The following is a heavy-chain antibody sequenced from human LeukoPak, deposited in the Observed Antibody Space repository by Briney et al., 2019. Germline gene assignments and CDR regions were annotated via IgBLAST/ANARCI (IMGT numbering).Heavy chain of an antibody. J-gene: IGHJ5*02. CDR3: ARGYLDWFGP. CDR2: IYYSGST. Sequence: KASETLSLTCTVSGGSISSYFWTWVRQPPGKGLEWIGYIYYSGSTSYNPSLKSRVTMSVDTSKNQFSLNLNSVTAADTAVYYCARGYLDWFGPWGQGTLVTVSS. D-gene: IGHD1-26*01. CDR1: GGSISSYF. V-gene: IGHV4-59*01.